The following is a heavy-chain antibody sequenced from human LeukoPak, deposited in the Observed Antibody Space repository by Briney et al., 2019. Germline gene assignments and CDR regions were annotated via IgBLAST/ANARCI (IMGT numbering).Heavy chain of an antibody. Sequence: GGSLRLSCAGSGFTLRTYAMGWVRQVPGKGLEWVAGITGNGGMIRYADSVKGRFTISRDNSKNTLYLQMNSLRVEDTAVYYCAKDRVPDGMWEIDSWGQGAPVTVSS. CDR2: ITGNGGMI. D-gene: IGHD1-26*01. CDR3: AKDRVPDGMWEIDS. J-gene: IGHJ4*02. V-gene: IGHV3-23*01. CDR1: GFTLRTYA.